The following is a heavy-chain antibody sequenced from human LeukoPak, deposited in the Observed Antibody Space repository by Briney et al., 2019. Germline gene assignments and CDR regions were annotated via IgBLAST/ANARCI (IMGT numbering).Heavy chain of an antibody. J-gene: IGHJ4*02. D-gene: IGHD6-19*01. Sequence: GGSLRLSCAASGFTFSSYAMHWVRQAPGKGLEWVSVISGSGGSTYSAESVKGRFTISRDNSKNTLYLQMNSLRVEDTAVYYCAKGPRASGWTYFDYWGQGTLVTVSS. V-gene: IGHV3-23*01. CDR2: ISGSGGST. CDR3: AKGPRASGWTYFDY. CDR1: GFTFSSYA.